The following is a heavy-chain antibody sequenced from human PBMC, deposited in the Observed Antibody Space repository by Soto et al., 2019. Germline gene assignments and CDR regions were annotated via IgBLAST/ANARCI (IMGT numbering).Heavy chain of an antibody. D-gene: IGHD6-6*01. CDR2: ISGNSGSL. CDR1: GFIFDDYA. J-gene: IGHJ6*02. Sequence: EVQLVESGGGLVQPGRSLRLSCAASGFIFDDYAMHWVRQAPGKGLEWVAVISGNSGSLGYAVSVKGRFTISRDNAKNSLYLQMNRLRAEDTALYYCAKDRYSSSAYYYYGMDAWGQGTTVTVSS. V-gene: IGHV3-9*01. CDR3: AKDRYSSSAYYYYGMDA.